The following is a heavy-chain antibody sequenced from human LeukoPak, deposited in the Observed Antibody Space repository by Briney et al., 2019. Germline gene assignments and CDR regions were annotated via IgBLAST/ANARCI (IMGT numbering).Heavy chain of an antibody. V-gene: IGHV1-69*06. CDR2: IIPIFGTA. CDR3: ATMTTVKTAFHY. Sequence: SVKVSCKASGGTFSGYAISWVRQAPGQGLEWMGGIIPIFGTANYAQKFQGRVTMTEDTSTDTAYMELSSLRSEDTAVYYCATMTTVKTAFHYWGQGTLVTVSS. J-gene: IGHJ4*02. CDR1: GGTFSGYA. D-gene: IGHD4-17*01.